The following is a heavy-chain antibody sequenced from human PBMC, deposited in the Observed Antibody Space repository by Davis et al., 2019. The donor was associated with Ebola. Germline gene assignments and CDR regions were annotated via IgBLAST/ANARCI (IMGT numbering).Heavy chain of an antibody. CDR3: AGKYYYDSSGYYSFDY. J-gene: IGHJ4*02. Sequence: SETLSLTCAVSGGSISSGGYSWSWIRQPPGEGLEWIGYIYYSGSTNYNPSLKSRVTISVDTSKNQFSLKLSSVTAADTAVYYCAGKYYYDSSGYYSFDYWGQGTLVTVSS. V-gene: IGHV4-61*08. CDR1: GGSISSGGYS. D-gene: IGHD3-22*01. CDR2: IYYSGST.